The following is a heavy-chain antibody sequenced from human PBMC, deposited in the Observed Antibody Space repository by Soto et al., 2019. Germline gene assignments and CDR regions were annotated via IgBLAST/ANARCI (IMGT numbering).Heavy chain of an antibody. CDR2: IYYSGST. D-gene: IGHD3-16*02. CDR3: AAPPYYDYIWGSYRPNNWFDP. CDR1: GGSISSSSYY. V-gene: IGHV4-39*01. Sequence: QLQLQESGPGLVKPSETLSLTCTVSGGSISSSSYYWGWIRQPPGKGLEWIGRIYYSGSTYYNPSLKSRVTISVDTSKNQFSLKLSSVTAADTAVYYCAAPPYYDYIWGSYRPNNWFDPWGQGTLVTVSS. J-gene: IGHJ5*02.